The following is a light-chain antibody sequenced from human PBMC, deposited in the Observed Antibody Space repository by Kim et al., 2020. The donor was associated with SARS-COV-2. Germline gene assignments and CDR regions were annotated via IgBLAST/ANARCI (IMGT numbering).Light chain of an antibody. CDR3: NSRDSSGNHLV. J-gene: IGLJ3*02. CDR2: GKK. CDR1: SSRRNY. V-gene: IGLV3-19*01. Sequence: ALGQQARITGQGESSRRNYESWYQQKPGQDPVLVIYGKKNRPSGIPDRCSGSSSGNTASLTITGAQAEDEADYYCNSRDSSGNHLVFGGGTQLTVL.